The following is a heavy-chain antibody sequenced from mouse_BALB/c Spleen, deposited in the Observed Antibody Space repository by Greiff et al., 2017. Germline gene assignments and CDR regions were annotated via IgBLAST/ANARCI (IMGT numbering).Heavy chain of an antibody. D-gene: IGHD2-14*01. CDR1: GYTFTSYW. V-gene: IGHV1S81*02. CDR2: INPSNGRT. CDR3: NRYDGY. J-gene: IGHJ2*01. Sequence: QVQLQQPGAELVKPGASVKLSCKASGYTFTSYWMHWVKQRPGQGLEWIGEINPSNGRTNYNEKFKSKATLTVDKSSSTAYMQHSSLTSEDSAVYYCNRYDGYWGQGTTLTVSS.